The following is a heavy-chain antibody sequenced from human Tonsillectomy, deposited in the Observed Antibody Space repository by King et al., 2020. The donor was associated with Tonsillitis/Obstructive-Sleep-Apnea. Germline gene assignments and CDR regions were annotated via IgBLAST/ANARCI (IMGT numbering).Heavy chain of an antibody. D-gene: IGHD2-2*01. CDR2: ISSSSSYI. Sequence: VQLVESGGGLVKPGGSLRLSCAASGFTFSSYSMNWVRQAPGKGLEWVSSISSSSSYIFYADSVKGRFTISRDNAKNSLYLQMNSLRAEDTAVYYCARDFNIVVVPADWIDPWGQGTLVTVSS. J-gene: IGHJ5*02. CDR1: GFTFSSYS. V-gene: IGHV3-21*01. CDR3: ARDFNIVVVPADWIDP.